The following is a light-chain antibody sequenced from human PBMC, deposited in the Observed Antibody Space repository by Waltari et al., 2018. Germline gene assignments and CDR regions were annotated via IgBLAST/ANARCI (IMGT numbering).Light chain of an antibody. CDR2: YVS. CDR3: CSFTSRSTWV. V-gene: IGLV2-14*01. Sequence: QSALTQPASVSGSPGQSITISCTGTSSDVGGYNYVSWYQQHPGKVPKLLIFYVSNRPSGVSNRFSGSKSGNTASLTISGLQAEDESDYYCCSFTSRSTWVFGGGTKLTVL. J-gene: IGLJ3*02. CDR1: SSDVGGYNY.